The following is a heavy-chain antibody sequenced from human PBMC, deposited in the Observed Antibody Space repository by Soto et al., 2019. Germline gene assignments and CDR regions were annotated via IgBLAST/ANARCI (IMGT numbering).Heavy chain of an antibody. Sequence: SETLSLTCTVSGGSISSSLFYWGWIRQPPGKGLEWIGNIYSTGSTDYNPSLKSRVTVSVDTSKNQFSLQLSSVTAADMAVYYCARRLYYDSSGFEGGGMDVWGQGTTVTVSS. CDR2: IYSTGST. J-gene: IGHJ6*02. D-gene: IGHD3-22*01. CDR1: GGSISSSLFY. CDR3: ARRLYYDSSGFEGGGMDV. V-gene: IGHV4-39*01.